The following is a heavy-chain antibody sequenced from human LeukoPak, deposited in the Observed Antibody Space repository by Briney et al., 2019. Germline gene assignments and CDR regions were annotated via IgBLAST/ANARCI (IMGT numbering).Heavy chain of an antibody. CDR2: ISYDGSNK. V-gene: IGHV3-30-3*01. CDR1: GSTFSSYA. J-gene: IGHJ4*02. Sequence: GGSLRLSCAASGSTFSSYAMHWVRQAPGKGLEWVAVISYDGSNKYYADSVKGRFTISRDNSKNTLYLQMNSLRAEDTAVYYCARDTDYYGSGSYYKGLDYWGQGTLVTVSS. D-gene: IGHD3-10*01. CDR3: ARDTDYYGSGSYYKGLDY.